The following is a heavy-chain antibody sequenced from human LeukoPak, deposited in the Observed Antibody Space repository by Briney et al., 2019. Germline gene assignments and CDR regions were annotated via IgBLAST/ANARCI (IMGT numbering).Heavy chain of an antibody. CDR1: GFTFSSYS. J-gene: IGHJ4*02. Sequence: GGSLRLSCAASGFTFSSYSMTWVRQAPGKGLEWVSFISGSSTYINYADAVKGRFTISRDNAKNSLYLQMNSLRAEDTAVYYCARDCPYDYWGQGTLVTVSS. CDR2: ISGSSTYI. CDR3: ARDCPYDY. V-gene: IGHV3-21*01.